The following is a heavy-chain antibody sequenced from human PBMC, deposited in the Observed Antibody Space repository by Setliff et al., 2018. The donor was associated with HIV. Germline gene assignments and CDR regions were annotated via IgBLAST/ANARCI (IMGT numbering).Heavy chain of an antibody. J-gene: IGHJ4*02. D-gene: IGHD2-21*01. CDR2: ISWDSGNT. CDR1: GFAFDAYA. Sequence: PGGSLRLSCAASGFAFDAYAMHWVRQAPGKGLEWVAGISWDSGNTGYADSIEGRFTVSRDNAKNSLYLQMDSLRPDDTAVYYCAREGDFGYAAGRHLDSWGQGTLVTVSS. CDR3: AREGDFGYAAGRHLDS. V-gene: IGHV3-9*01.